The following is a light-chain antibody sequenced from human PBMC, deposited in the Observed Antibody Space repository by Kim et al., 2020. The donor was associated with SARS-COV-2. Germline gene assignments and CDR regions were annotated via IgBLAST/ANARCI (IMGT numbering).Light chain of an antibody. Sequence: EIVLTQSPGTLSLSPGERATLSCRASQSVSSSYLAWYQQKPGQAPRLLIYGASSRATGIPDRFSGSGSGTDFTLTISRLEPEDFAVYYCQQYGSSPRVSETFGQGTKLEI. J-gene: IGKJ2*01. CDR3: QQYGSSPRVSET. CDR2: GAS. V-gene: IGKV3-20*01. CDR1: QSVSSSY.